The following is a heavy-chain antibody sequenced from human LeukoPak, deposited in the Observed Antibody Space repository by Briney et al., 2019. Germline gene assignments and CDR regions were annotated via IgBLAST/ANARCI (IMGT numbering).Heavy chain of an antibody. CDR3: ARVRYRLAETYIDY. CDR2: ISAYNGNT. J-gene: IGHJ4*02. V-gene: IGHV1-18*01. D-gene: IGHD3-16*01. Sequence: ASVKVSCKASGYTFTSYGISWVRQAPGQGLEWMGWISAYNGNTNYAQKLQGRVTMTTDTSTSTAYMELGRLRSDDTAVYYCARVRYRLAETYIDYWGQGTLVTVSS. CDR1: GYTFTSYG.